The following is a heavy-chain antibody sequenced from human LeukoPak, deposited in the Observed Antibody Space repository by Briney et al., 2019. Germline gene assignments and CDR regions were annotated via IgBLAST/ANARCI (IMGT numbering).Heavy chain of an antibody. J-gene: IGHJ4*02. D-gene: IGHD3-22*01. Sequence: GGSLRLSCAASGFTFLNYALIWVRQAPGKGLEWVSGVSISGGVTYYADSVKGRFTISRDNAKNSLYLQMNSLRAEDTAVYYCARDGPYDSSGYCGYWGQGTLITVSS. CDR1: GFTFLNYA. V-gene: IGHV3-23*01. CDR3: ARDGPYDSSGYCGY. CDR2: VSISGGVT.